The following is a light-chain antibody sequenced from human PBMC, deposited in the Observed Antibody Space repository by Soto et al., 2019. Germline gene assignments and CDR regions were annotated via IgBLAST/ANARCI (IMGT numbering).Light chain of an antibody. J-gene: IGKJ4*01. CDR3: QQYYSALT. V-gene: IGKV3-15*01. CDR2: WAS. CDR1: QSVSTN. Sequence: EIVVTQSPATLSVSPGERATLSCRASQSVSTNVAWYQQKTGQPPKLLIYWASTRESGVPDRFSGGGSGTDFTLTISSLQAEDAAVYYCQQYYSALTFGGGTKVQIK.